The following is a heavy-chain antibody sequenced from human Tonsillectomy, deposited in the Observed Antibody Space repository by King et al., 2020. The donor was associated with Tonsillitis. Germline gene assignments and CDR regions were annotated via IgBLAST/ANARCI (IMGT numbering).Heavy chain of an antibody. CDR1: GGSISSYY. CDR2: IHYSGST. J-gene: IGHJ1*01. V-gene: IGHV4-59*08. CDR3: ARHDGGSGWTEYFQH. D-gene: IGHD6-19*01. Sequence: QLQESGPGLVKPSETLSLTCTVSGGSISSYYWSWIRQPPGKGLEWIGYIHYSGSTNYNPSLKSRVTISVDTSKGQFSLKLSSVTAADTAVYYCARHDGGSGWTEYFQHWGQGTLVTVSS.